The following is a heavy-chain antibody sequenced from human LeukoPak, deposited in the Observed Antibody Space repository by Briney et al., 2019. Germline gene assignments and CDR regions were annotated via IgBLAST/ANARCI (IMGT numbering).Heavy chain of an antibody. Sequence: GGSLRLSCAASGFTFSSYGMHWVRQAPGKGLEWVAVIWYDGSNKYYADSVKGRFTISRDNSKNTLYLQMNSLRAEDTAVYYCAKTGRPLLPADYYMDVWGKGTTVTVSS. V-gene: IGHV3-33*06. J-gene: IGHJ6*03. CDR1: GFTFSSYG. CDR3: AKTGRPLLPADYYMDV. D-gene: IGHD2-2*01. CDR2: IWYDGSNK.